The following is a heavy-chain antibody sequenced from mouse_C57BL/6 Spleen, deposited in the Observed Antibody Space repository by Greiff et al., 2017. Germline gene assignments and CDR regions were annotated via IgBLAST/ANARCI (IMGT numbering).Heavy chain of an antibody. D-gene: IGHD1-1*01. CDR3: ARSRVDYGSSYWYFDV. CDR1: GYTFTSYD. CDR2: IYPRDGST. J-gene: IGHJ1*03. Sequence: QVQLQQSGPELVKPGASVKLSCKASGYTFTSYDINWVKQRPGQGLEWIGWIYPRDGSTKYNEKFKGKATLTVDTSSSTAYMELHSLTSEDAAVYFCARSRVDYGSSYWYFDVWGTGTTVTVSS. V-gene: IGHV1-85*01.